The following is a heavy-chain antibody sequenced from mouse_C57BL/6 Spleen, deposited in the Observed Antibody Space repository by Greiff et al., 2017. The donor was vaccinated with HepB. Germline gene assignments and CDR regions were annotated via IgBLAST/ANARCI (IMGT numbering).Heavy chain of an antibody. CDR1: GYTFTSYW. CDR3: ARGPSYDEAMDY. J-gene: IGHJ4*01. D-gene: IGHD2-12*01. V-gene: IGHV1-69*01. CDR2: IDPSDSYT. Sequence: QVQLQQPGAELVMPGASVKLSCKASGYTFTSYWMHWVKQRPGQGLEWIGEIDPSDSYTNYNQKFKGKSTLTVDKSSSTAYMQLSSLTSEDSAVYYCARGPSYDEAMDYWGQGTSVTVSS.